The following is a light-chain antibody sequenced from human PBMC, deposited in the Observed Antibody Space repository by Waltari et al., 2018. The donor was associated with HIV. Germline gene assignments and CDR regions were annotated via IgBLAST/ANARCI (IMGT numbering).Light chain of an antibody. Sequence: SYVLTQPSSVSVAPGQTARLTCGGNHIGSKSLHWYQERPGQAPVLVVYDDSDRPSGIPVRFSGSNSGDTATLTISRVEAGDEADYYCQVWDTSSAVFGGGTKLTVL. V-gene: IGLV3-21*02. CDR3: QVWDTSSAV. CDR2: DDS. J-gene: IGLJ2*01. CDR1: HIGSKS.